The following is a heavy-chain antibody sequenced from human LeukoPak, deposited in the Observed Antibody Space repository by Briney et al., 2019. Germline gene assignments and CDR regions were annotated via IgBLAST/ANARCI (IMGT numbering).Heavy chain of an antibody. J-gene: IGHJ1*01. Sequence: NPGGSLRLSCAASGSTFSSYSMNWVRQAPGEGLEWVSSISSSSDYVYYADSVKGRFTISRDNAKTSLYLQMNSLRAEDTAVYYCARDSSSSWCVGEYFRHWGQGTLVTVSS. D-gene: IGHD6-13*01. CDR3: ARDSSSSWCVGEYFRH. CDR1: GSTFSSYS. CDR2: ISSSSDYV. V-gene: IGHV3-21*01.